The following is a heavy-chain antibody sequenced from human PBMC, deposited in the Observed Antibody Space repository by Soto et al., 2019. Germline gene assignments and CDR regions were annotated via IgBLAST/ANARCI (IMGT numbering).Heavy chain of an antibody. D-gene: IGHD6-19*01. Sequence: GGSLRLSCAASGFTFSSYAMSWVRQAPGKGLEWVSAIRGSGGSTYYADSVKGRFTISRDNSKNTLYLQMNSLRAEDTAVYYCAKRQGRIGSGWYWDDYWGQGTLVTVSS. CDR3: AKRQGRIGSGWYWDDY. CDR1: GFTFSSYA. J-gene: IGHJ4*02. V-gene: IGHV3-23*01. CDR2: IRGSGGST.